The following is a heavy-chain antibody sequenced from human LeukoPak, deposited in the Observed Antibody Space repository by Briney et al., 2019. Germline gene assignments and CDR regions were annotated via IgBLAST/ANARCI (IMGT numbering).Heavy chain of an antibody. J-gene: IGHJ4*02. CDR2: INPYNGNT. Sequence: ASVKVSCKASGYTFTTYGITWVRQAPGQGLEWMGWINPYNGNTNYARRLQGRVTMTPDTSTSTAHMELRSLKSDDTAVYYCARELYGDYVDYWGQGTLVTVSS. V-gene: IGHV1-18*01. CDR1: GYTFTTYG. CDR3: ARELYGDYVDY. D-gene: IGHD3-16*02.